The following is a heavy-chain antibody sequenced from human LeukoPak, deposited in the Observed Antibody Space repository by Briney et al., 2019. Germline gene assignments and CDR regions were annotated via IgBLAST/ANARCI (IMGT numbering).Heavy chain of an antibody. CDR1: GYTFTGYY. D-gene: IGHD6-13*01. V-gene: IGHV1-2*02. J-gene: IGHJ4*02. CDR2: INPNSGGT. Sequence: VASVKVSCKASGYTFTGYYMHWVRQAPGQGLEWMGWINPNSGGTNYAQKFQGRVTMTRDTSISTAYMELSRLRSDDTAVYYCARRALGVAAAGFPFDYWGQGTLVTVS. CDR3: ARRALGVAAAGFPFDY.